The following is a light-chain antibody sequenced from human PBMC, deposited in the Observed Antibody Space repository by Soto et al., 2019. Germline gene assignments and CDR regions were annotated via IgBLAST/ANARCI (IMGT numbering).Light chain of an antibody. Sequence: QSVLTQPPSASGTPGQRVTISCSGSSSNIGSNYVYWYQQLPGTVPKLLIYRNNQRPSGVPDRFSGSKSGTSASLAISGLRSEDEADYYCPAWDDSLSGLYVFGTGTKVTVL. V-gene: IGLV1-47*01. J-gene: IGLJ1*01. CDR1: SSNIGSNY. CDR2: RNN. CDR3: PAWDDSLSGLYV.